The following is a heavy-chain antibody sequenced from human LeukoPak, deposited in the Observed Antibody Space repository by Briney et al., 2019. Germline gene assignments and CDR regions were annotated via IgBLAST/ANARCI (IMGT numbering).Heavy chain of an antibody. CDR3: ARGPGGYCSSTSCYYYGMDV. J-gene: IGHJ6*04. CDR1: GGSFSGYY. V-gene: IGHV4-34*01. Sequence: PSETLSPTCAVYGGSFSGYYWSWIRQPPGKGLEWIGEINHSGSTNYKPPLKSRVTISVDTSKNQFSLKLSSVTAADTAVYYCARGPGGYCSSTSCYYYGMDVWGKGTTVTVSS. D-gene: IGHD2-2*01. CDR2: INHSGST.